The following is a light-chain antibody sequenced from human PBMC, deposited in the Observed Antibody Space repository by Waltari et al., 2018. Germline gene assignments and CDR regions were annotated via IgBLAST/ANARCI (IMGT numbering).Light chain of an antibody. Sequence: QSVLTQPPSVSGAPGQRVTISCTGSSSNIGGVYDVHWYQQLPGTAPKIRISRNSKRPSGFPDRFSGSKSGTSASLAITALPAEDEADYSCQSYDSSLSAVVFGGGTKLTVL. CDR3: QSYDSSLSAVV. J-gene: IGLJ2*01. CDR1: SSNIGGVYD. V-gene: IGLV1-40*01. CDR2: RNS.